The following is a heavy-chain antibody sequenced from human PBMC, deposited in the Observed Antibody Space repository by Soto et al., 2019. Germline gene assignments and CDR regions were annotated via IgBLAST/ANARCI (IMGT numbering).Heavy chain of an antibody. D-gene: IGHD3-16*02. CDR2: ISAYNGNT. V-gene: IGHV1-18*01. CDR1: GYTFTSYG. J-gene: IGHJ4*02. Sequence: ASVKVSCKASGYTFTSYGISWVRQAPGQGLEWMGWISAYNGNTNYAQKLQGRVTMTTDTSTSTAYMELRSLRSAATAVYYCARDEDMITSGGVIGPDYWGQGTLVTVSS. CDR3: ARDEDMITSGGVIGPDY.